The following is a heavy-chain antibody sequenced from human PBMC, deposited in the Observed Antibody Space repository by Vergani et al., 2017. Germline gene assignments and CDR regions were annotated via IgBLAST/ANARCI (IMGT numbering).Heavy chain of an antibody. D-gene: IGHD3-3*01. CDR3: ASLRLVTIFGVVTDYGMDV. CDR2: IYPGDSDT. Sequence: EVQLVQSGAEVKKPGESLKISCKGSGYSFTSYWIGWVRQMPGKGLEWMGIIYPGDSDTRYSPSFQGQVTISADKSISTAYLQWSSLKASDTAMYYWASLRLVTIFGVVTDYGMDVWGQGTTVTVSS. J-gene: IGHJ6*02. CDR1: GYSFTSYW. V-gene: IGHV5-51*03.